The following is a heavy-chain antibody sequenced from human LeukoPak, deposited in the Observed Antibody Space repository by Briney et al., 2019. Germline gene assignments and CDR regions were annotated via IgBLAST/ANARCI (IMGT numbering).Heavy chain of an antibody. CDR1: GGSFIDHNW. Sequence: PSGTLSLICDVSGGSFIDHNWWSWVRQPPGKGLEWLGEIYHSGSSNRNPSLKSRVTLSLDKSKNQSSLNLTSVTGADTAVYYCARGIFHGSGSPRRLDFWGQGILVTVSS. J-gene: IGHJ4*02. CDR2: IYHSGSS. V-gene: IGHV4-4*02. D-gene: IGHD3-10*01. CDR3: ARGIFHGSGSPRRLDF.